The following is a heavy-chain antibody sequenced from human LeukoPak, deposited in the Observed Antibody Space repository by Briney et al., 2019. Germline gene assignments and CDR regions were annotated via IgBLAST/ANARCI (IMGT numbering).Heavy chain of an antibody. CDR2: ISASDGTT. J-gene: IGHJ6*03. CDR3: AVNDFWSGYDYYYYYMDV. CDR1: GYSFSIYG. D-gene: IGHD3-3*01. Sequence: ASVKVSCKASGYSFSIYGITWARQAPGQGLEYLGWISASDGTTNYAQKVQDRVTMTTDTSTSTAYLELRSLRSEDTAVYYCAVNDFWSGYDYYYYYMDVWGKGTTVTVSS. V-gene: IGHV1-18*01.